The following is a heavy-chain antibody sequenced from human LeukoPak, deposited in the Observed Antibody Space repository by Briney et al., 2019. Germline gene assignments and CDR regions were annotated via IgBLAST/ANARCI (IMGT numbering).Heavy chain of an antibody. CDR3: ARKRCSSTSCYTGFWFDP. V-gene: IGHV1-69*04. CDR2: IIPILGIA. CDR1: GGTFSSYA. J-gene: IGHJ5*02. D-gene: IGHD2-2*02. Sequence: SVKVSCKASGGTFSSYAISWVRQAPGQGLEWMGRIIPILGIANYAQKFQGSVTITADKSTSTAYMELSSLRSEDTAVYYCARKRCSSTSCYTGFWFDPWGQGTLVTVSS.